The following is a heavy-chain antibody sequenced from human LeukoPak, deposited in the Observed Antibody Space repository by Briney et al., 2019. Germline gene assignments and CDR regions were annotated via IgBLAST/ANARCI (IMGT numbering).Heavy chain of an antibody. J-gene: IGHJ4*02. CDR1: GYTFTSYG. V-gene: IGHV1-18*01. CDR2: ISAYNGNT. Sequence: ASVKVSCKASGYTFTSYGISWVRQAPGQGLEWMGWISAYNGNTNYAQKLQGRVTMTTDTSTSTAYMELRSLRSDDTAVHYCARGVFSIYGSGSYYFDYWGQGTLVTVSS. D-gene: IGHD3-10*01. CDR3: ARGVFSIYGSGSYYFDY.